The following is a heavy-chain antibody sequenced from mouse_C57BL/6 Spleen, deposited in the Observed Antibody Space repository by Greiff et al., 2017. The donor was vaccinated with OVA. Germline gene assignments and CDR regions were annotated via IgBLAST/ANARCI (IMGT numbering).Heavy chain of an antibody. Sequence: LQESGAELVKPGASVKLSCKASGYTFTEYTIHWVKQRSGQGLEWIGWFYPGSGSIKYNEKFKDKATLTADKSSSTVYMELSRLTSEDSAVYFCARHGIHYYGSSYDYAMDYWGQGTSVTVSS. CDR1: GYTFTEYT. CDR3: ARHGIHYYGSSYDYAMDY. V-gene: IGHV1-62-2*01. D-gene: IGHD1-1*01. J-gene: IGHJ4*01. CDR2: FYPGSGSI.